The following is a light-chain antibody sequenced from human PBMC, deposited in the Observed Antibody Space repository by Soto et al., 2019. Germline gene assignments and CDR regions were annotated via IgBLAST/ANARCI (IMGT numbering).Light chain of an antibody. CDR2: DVS. CDR1: SIDVGGYNY. Sequence: QSALTQPRSVSGSPGQSVTISCTGTSIDVGGYNYVSWYQQHPGKAPKLVIYDVSKRPSGVPDRFSGSKSGNTASLTISGLQAEDEADYYCCSYAGSYLRVFGGGTKLTVL. CDR3: CSYAGSYLRV. J-gene: IGLJ3*02. V-gene: IGLV2-11*01.